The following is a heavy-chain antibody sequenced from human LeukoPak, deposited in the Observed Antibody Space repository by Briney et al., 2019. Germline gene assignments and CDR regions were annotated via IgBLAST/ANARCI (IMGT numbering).Heavy chain of an antibody. V-gene: IGHV3-30*04. CDR1: GFTFSSYA. CDR2: ISFDGTDA. D-gene: IGHD2-2*01. Sequence: GGSLRLSCAASGFTFSSYAIHWVRQAPGKGLEWVAVISFDGTDAFYADSVKGRFTISRDNSKNTLYLQMNSLRAEDTAVYCCAKDNVVEFHFDYWGQGTLVTVSS. J-gene: IGHJ4*02. CDR3: AKDNVVEFHFDY.